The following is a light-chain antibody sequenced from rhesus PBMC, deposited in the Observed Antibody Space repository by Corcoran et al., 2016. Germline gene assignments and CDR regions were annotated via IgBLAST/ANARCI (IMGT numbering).Light chain of an antibody. CDR1: SSDIGAYKY. V-gene: IGLV2-32*02. J-gene: IGLJ1*01. CDR3: SAYAGSNTFI. Sequence: QAALTQPRSLSGSPGQSVTISCTGTSSDIGAYKYVSWYQQHPGTGPKLLIYDVSQRPSGVSPRFSGSKSDNTASLTISGLQVADEADYSCSAYAGSNTFIFGNGARLTVL. CDR2: DVS.